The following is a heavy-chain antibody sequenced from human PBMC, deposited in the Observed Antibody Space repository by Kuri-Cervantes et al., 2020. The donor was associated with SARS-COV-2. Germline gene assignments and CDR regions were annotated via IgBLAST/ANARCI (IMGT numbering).Heavy chain of an antibody. D-gene: IGHD2-2*01. Sequence: SETLSLTCTVSGGTISSYYWSWIRQPPGKGLEWIGCIHYSGSPNYNPSLKSRVTISVDTSKNQFSLKLSSVTAADTAVYYCARVDCSSTSCYYFYWGQGTLVTVSS. V-gene: IGHV4-59*08. CDR3: ARVDCSSTSCYYFY. CDR2: IHYSGSP. CDR1: GGTISSYY. J-gene: IGHJ4*02.